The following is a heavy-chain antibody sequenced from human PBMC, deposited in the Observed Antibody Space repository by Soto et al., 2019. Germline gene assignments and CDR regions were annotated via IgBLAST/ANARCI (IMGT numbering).Heavy chain of an antibody. D-gene: IGHD3-10*01. CDR1: GDTFSSYS. J-gene: IGHJ6*02. CDR2: IVPIFGTT. V-gene: IGHV1-69*13. Sequence: GASVKVSCKASGDTFSSYSISWVRQAPGQGLEWMGGIVPIFGTTVYAPRLQGRLTITADGPTSTSYMELSGLTFEETAVYYCAANSLGGGSQGDVWGQGTTVTVSS. CDR3: AANSLGGGSQGDV.